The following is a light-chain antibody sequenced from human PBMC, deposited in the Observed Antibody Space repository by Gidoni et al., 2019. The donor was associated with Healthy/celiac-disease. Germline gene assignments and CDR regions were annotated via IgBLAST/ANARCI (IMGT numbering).Light chain of an antibody. CDR3: QQSYSTPPYT. J-gene: IGKJ2*01. CDR2: AAS. CDR1: QIISSY. Sequence: DIQLTQPPSSLSASVGDRVTITCRASQIISSYLNWYQQKPGKAPKLLIYAASSLQSGVPSRFSGSGSGTDFTLTISSLQPEDFATYYCQQSYSTPPYTFGQGTKLEIK. V-gene: IGKV1-39*01.